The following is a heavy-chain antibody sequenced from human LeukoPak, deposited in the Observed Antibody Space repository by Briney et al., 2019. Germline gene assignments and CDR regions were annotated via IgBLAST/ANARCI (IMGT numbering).Heavy chain of an antibody. CDR3: ARHWYGDYLDAFDI. Sequence: SETLSLTCTVSGGSISSYYWSWIRQPPGKGLEWIGYIYYSGSTNYNPSLKSRVTISVDTSKDQFSLKLSSVTAADTAVYYCARHWYGDYLDAFDIWGQGTMVTVSS. CDR2: IYYSGST. J-gene: IGHJ3*02. D-gene: IGHD4-17*01. CDR1: GGSISSYY. V-gene: IGHV4-59*08.